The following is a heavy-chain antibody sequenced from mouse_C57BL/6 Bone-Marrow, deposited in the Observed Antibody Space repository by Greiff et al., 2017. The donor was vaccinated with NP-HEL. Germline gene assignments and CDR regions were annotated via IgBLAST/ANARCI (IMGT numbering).Heavy chain of an antibody. D-gene: IGHD1-1*01. J-gene: IGHJ2*01. Sequence: DVQLVESGGGLVKPGGSLKLSCAASGFTFSDYGMHWVRQAPEKGLEWVAYISSGSSTIYYADTVKGRFTISRDNAKNTLFLQMTSLRSEDTAMYYCARITTVVARGDYWGQGTTLTVSS. V-gene: IGHV5-17*01. CDR3: ARITTVVARGDY. CDR1: GFTFSDYG. CDR2: ISSGSSTI.